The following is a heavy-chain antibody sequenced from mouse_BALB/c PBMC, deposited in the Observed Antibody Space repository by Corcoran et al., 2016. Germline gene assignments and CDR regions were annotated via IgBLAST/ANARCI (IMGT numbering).Heavy chain of an antibody. J-gene: IGHJ2*01. V-gene: IGHV1-19*01. Sequence: VQLQQSGPALVEPGASVKMSCTAAGYTFTDYYMDWVKQSHGESFEWIGRVNPYNGGTSYNQKFKGKATLTVDKSSSTAYMELNSLTSEDSAVYYCARRRLITTRNYFYYWGQGTTLTVSS. CDR3: ARRRLITTRNYFYY. CDR1: GYTFTDYY. D-gene: IGHD1-1*01. CDR2: VNPYNGGT.